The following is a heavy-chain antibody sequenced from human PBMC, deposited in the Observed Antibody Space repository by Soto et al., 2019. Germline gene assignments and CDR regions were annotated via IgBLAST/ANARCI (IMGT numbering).Heavy chain of an antibody. CDR3: ARGRYGDY. Sequence: QVHLVQSGAEVKKPGASVKVSCQGSGYAFTTYGITWVRQAPGQGLEWMGWISAHNGNTNYAQKLQGRVTVTRDTSTSTAYMELRSLRYDDTAGYYCARGRYGDYGGQGALVTVSS. CDR2: ISAHNGNT. D-gene: IGHD1-1*01. J-gene: IGHJ4*02. V-gene: IGHV1-18*01. CDR1: GYAFTTYG.